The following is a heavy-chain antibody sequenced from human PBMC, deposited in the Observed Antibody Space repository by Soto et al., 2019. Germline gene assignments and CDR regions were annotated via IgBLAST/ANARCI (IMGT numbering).Heavy chain of an antibody. CDR1: GASVTGTTYY. D-gene: IGHD1-7*01. CDR2: IYHNGRT. CDR3: VSQVTGTRRFNWFDP. V-gene: IGHV4-39*01. Sequence: QLQLQESGPGLVKPSETLSLTCSVSGASVTGTTYYWGWIRQSPGKGLEWIGNIYHNGRTDYNPSLKNRVAIYIDASKTHSSMRLTSVTAADTAMYYCVSQVTGTRRFNWFDPCGQGTLVTVSS. J-gene: IGHJ5*02.